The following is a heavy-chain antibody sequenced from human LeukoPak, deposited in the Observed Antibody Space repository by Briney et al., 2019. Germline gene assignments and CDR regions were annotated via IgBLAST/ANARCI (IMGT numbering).Heavy chain of an antibody. J-gene: IGHJ4*02. D-gene: IGHD1-26*01. V-gene: IGHV1-2*02. CDR1: GYTFTGYY. CDR2: INPNSGGT. Sequence: APVKVSCKASGYTFTGYYMHWVRQAPGQGLEWMGWINPNSGGTNYAQKFQGRVTMTRDTSISTAYMELSRLRSDDTAVYYCARDPKWELLTYFDYWGQGTLVTASS. CDR3: ARDPKWELLTYFDY.